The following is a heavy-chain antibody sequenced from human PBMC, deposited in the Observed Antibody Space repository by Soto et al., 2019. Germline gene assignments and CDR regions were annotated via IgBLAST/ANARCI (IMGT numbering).Heavy chain of an antibody. Sequence: QVQLVESGGGVVQPGRSLRLSCAASGFTFSSYGMHWVRQAPGKGLEWVAVISYDGSNQYYADSVKGRFTISRHNSKNTLYLQMNSLRAEDTAVYYCSLMITFGGVIETNPGAFDIWGQGTMVTVSS. D-gene: IGHD3-16*02. J-gene: IGHJ3*02. CDR3: SLMITFGGVIETNPGAFDI. CDR2: ISYDGSNQ. V-gene: IGHV3-30*03. CDR1: GFTFSSYG.